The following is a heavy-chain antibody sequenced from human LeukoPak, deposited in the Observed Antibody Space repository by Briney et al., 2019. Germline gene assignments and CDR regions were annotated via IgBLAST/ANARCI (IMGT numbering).Heavy chain of an antibody. Sequence: GGTLRLSCAAPGFTFSSYSMNWVRQAPGKGLEWVSSISTSSSYINYADSVKGRFTISRDNSKNTLYLHMNSLRAEDTAVYYCAKDPLVRWELLQVNYFDYWGQGTLVTVSS. CDR1: GFTFSSYS. J-gene: IGHJ4*02. CDR2: ISTSSSYI. V-gene: IGHV3-21*04. D-gene: IGHD1-26*01. CDR3: AKDPLVRWELLQVNYFDY.